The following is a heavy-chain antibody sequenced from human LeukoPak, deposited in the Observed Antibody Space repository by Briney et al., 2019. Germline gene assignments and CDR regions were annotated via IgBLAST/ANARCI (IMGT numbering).Heavy chain of an antibody. D-gene: IGHD3-22*01. CDR3: ARGDDSSGYYGY. Sequence: ASVKVSCKASGYTSTGNYMHWVRHAPGQGLEWMGWMNPNSGDTGYAQKLQGRVTMTRNASISTAYMELSSLRSEDTAVYYCARGDDSSGYYGYWGQGTLVTVSS. V-gene: IGHV1-8*02. CDR1: GYTSTGNY. J-gene: IGHJ4*02. CDR2: MNPNSGDT.